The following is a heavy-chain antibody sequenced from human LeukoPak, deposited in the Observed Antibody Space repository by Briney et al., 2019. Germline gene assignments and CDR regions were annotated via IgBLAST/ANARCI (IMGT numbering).Heavy chain of an antibody. V-gene: IGHV1-69*04. CDR3: ARAPNYDSSGLSFDY. Sequence: GASVKVSCKASGGTFSSYAISWVRQAPGQGLEWMGRIIPILGIANYAQKFQARVTITADKSTSTAYMELSSLRSEDTAVYYCARAPNYDSSGLSFDYWGQGTLVTVSS. CDR2: IIPILGIA. CDR1: GGTFSSYA. D-gene: IGHD3-22*01. J-gene: IGHJ4*02.